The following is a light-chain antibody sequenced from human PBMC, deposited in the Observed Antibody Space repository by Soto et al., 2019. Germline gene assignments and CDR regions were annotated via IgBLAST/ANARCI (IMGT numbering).Light chain of an antibody. CDR3: HQRQSWPRT. CDR2: DAS. CDR1: QSIGYY. V-gene: IGKV3-11*01. J-gene: IGKJ1*01. Sequence: EIVLTQSPGTLSLSPGERATLSCRASQSIGYYLAWYQEKPGQAPRLLIYDASIRATGIPARFSGSGSGTDFTLTINSLAPEDFAIYYCHQRQSWPRTFGQGTKVDI.